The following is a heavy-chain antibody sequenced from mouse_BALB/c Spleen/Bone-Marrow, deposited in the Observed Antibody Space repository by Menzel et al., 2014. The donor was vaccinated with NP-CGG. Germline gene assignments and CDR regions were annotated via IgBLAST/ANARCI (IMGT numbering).Heavy chain of an antibody. J-gene: IGHJ3*01. CDR1: GFNIKDTY. V-gene: IGHV14-3*02. Sequence: EVKLQESGAELVKPGASVKLSCTASGFNIKDTYMHWVKQRPEQGLEWIGRTDPATGNTKYDPKFQGKATITADTSSNTAYLQLSSVTAEDTAVYYCARNYGYGKSFAYWGQGTLVTASA. CDR2: TDPATGNT. CDR3: ARNYGYGKSFAY. D-gene: IGHD2-2*01.